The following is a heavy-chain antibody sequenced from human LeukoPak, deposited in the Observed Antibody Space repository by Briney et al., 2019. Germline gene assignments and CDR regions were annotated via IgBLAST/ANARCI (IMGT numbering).Heavy chain of an antibody. CDR3: AREALMYSSSWYPWFDP. D-gene: IGHD6-13*01. Sequence: PSETLSLTCTVSGGSISSSGYYWGWLRQPPGKGLEWIGSIYYSGSTYYNPSLKSRVTISRDTSKNQFSLNLYSVTAADTAVYYCAREALMYSSSWYPWFDPWGQGTLVTVSS. CDR1: GGSISSSGYY. J-gene: IGHJ5*02. CDR2: IYYSGST. V-gene: IGHV4-39*02.